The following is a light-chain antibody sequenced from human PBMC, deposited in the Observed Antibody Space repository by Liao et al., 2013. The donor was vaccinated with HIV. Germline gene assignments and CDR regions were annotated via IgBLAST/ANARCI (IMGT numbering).Light chain of an antibody. CDR2: YDS. Sequence: SYVLTQPPSVSVAPGKTAKITCGGINIGSKSVHWHQQKPGQAPVLVIYYDSDRPSGIPERFSGSNSGNTATLTISRVEAGDEADYYCQVWDSSRVFGGGTKLTVL. J-gene: IGLJ3*02. CDR1: NIGSKS. CDR3: QVWDSSRV. V-gene: IGLV3-21*04.